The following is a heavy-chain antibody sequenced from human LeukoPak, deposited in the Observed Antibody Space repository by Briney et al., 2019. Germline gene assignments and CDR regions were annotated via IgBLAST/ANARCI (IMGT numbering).Heavy chain of an antibody. Sequence: SETLSLTCTVSGGSISSRYWSWIRQPPGKGLEWIGYIYYNGNTYYNPSLKSRVTISVDTSKNQFSLKLSSVTAADTAVYYCASYGGNSVGNWFDPWGQGTLVTVSS. CDR2: IYYNGNT. CDR1: GGSISSRY. V-gene: IGHV4-59*11. D-gene: IGHD4-23*01. J-gene: IGHJ5*02. CDR3: ASYGGNSVGNWFDP.